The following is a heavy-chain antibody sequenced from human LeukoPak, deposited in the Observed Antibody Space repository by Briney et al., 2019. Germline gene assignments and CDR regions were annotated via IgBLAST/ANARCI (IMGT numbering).Heavy chain of an antibody. CDR2: IDPNNGDT. J-gene: IGHJ1*01. D-gene: IGHD4-11*01. CDR1: GYTFTGHF. CDR3: AREYSASEH. V-gene: IGHV1-2*02. Sequence: ASVKVSCRASGYTFTGHFLHWVRQAPGQGLEWMAWIDPNNGDTHYAQNFQGRISVTRDTSISTVYMELSRLTSDDTAVYYCAREYSASEHWGQGTLVTVSS.